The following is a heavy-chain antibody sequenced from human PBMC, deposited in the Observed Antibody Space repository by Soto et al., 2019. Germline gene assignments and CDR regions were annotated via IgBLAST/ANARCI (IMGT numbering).Heavy chain of an antibody. D-gene: IGHD4-4*01. CDR2: IYYIGAY. CDR1: GASVSSYY. V-gene: IGHV4-59*02. Sequence: SETLSLTCSVSGASVSSYYWSWVRQPPGKGLEWIGYIYYIGAYNYNPSLKSRVTISVDTSKNQFSLKLTSVTAADTAVYYCESNPETRDWLDTWGQGTLVTVSS. CDR3: ESNPETRDWLDT. J-gene: IGHJ5*02.